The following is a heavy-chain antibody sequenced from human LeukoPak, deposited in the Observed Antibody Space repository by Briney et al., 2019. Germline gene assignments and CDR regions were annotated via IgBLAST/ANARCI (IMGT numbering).Heavy chain of an antibody. CDR1: GDSFTNFY. V-gene: IGHV4-34*01. J-gene: IGHJ5*02. Sequence: SETLSLTCTVSGDSFTNFYWNWIRQPPGKGLEWIGEIYHSGSTNYNPSLKSRVTISVDKSKNQFSLKLSSVTAADTAVYYCARSSFGYCSGGSCKNWFDPWGQGTLVTVSS. D-gene: IGHD2-15*01. CDR2: IYHSGST. CDR3: ARSSFGYCSGGSCKNWFDP.